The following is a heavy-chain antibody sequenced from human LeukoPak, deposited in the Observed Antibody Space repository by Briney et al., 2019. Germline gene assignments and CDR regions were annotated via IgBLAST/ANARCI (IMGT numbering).Heavy chain of an antibody. CDR1: GFTFSSYA. CDR3: ARDRRDYGFRPEVDY. CDR2: ISYDGSNK. Sequence: GGSLRLSCAASGFTFSSYAMHWVRQAPGKGLEWVAVISYDGSNKYYADSVKGRFTISRDNSKNTLYLQMNSLRAEDTAVHYCARDRRDYGFRPEVDYWGQGTLVTVSS. V-gene: IGHV3-30-3*01. D-gene: IGHD4-17*01. J-gene: IGHJ4*02.